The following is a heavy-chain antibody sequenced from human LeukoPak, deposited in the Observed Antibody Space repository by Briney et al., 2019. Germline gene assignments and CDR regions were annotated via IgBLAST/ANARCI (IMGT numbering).Heavy chain of an antibody. Sequence: GGSLRLSCAASGFTFLRHSMHWIRQAPGKGLEWVAVISYDGSNKYYADSVKGRFTISRDNAKNSLYLQMNSLRAEDTAVYYCARAISWGTLFFDYWGQGTLVTVSS. CDR3: ARAISWGTLFFDY. CDR2: ISYDGSNK. D-gene: IGHD7-27*01. V-gene: IGHV3-30-3*01. J-gene: IGHJ4*02. CDR1: GFTFLRHS.